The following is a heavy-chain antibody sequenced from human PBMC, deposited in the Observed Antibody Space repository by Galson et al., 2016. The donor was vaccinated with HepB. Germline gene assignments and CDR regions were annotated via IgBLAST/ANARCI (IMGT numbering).Heavy chain of an antibody. Sequence: SLRLSCAASGFTFSGHWMHWVRQAPGKGLVWVSRINRDGSITNYADSVKGRCTISRDNAKNTLYLQMSSLRAEDTAVYHCARALGGDEDYWGQGTLVTVSS. CDR3: ARALGGDEDY. CDR2: INRDGSIT. J-gene: IGHJ4*02. D-gene: IGHD4-17*01. V-gene: IGHV3-74*01. CDR1: GFTFSGHW.